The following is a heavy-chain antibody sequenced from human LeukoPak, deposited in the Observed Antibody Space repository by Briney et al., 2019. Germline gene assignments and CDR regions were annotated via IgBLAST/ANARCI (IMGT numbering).Heavy chain of an antibody. CDR1: GYTFTSYG. CDR3: TRGEYYDILTSYYYYNMDV. Sequence: ASVKVSCKASGYTFTSYGISWVRQAPGQGLEWMGWISTYNGKTNYAQKVQGRVTTTTDTSTSTAYMELRSLRSDDTAVYYCTRGEYYDILTSYYYYNMDVWGKGTTVIVSS. CDR2: ISTYNGKT. J-gene: IGHJ6*04. D-gene: IGHD3-9*01. V-gene: IGHV1-18*01.